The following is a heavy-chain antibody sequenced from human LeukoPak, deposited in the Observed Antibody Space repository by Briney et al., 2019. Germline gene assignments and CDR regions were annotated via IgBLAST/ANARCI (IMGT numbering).Heavy chain of an antibody. CDR1: GFTFSTYA. CDR2: ISGSGDTT. Sequence: GGSLRLSCAASGFTFSTYAMSWVRQAPGKGLERVSGISGSGDTTYYADSVKGRFTISRDNSKNTLYLQMSSLRADDTAVYYCARTFIFGGDHFQHWGQGTLVTVFS. J-gene: IGHJ1*01. D-gene: IGHD2-21*02. V-gene: IGHV3-23*01. CDR3: ARTFIFGGDHFQH.